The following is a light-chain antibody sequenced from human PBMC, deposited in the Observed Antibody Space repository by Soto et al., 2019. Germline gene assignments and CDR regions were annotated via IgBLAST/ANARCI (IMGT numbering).Light chain of an antibody. CDR2: GTS. Sequence: EIVLTQSPGTLSLSPGERATLSCRASQSVSSSYLVWYQQKPGQAPRLLIYGTSSRATGIPDRFSGSGSGTDFTLTISILEPEDFAVYYCQQYGNSPYTFGQGTKLEI. V-gene: IGKV3-20*01. J-gene: IGKJ2*01. CDR3: QQYGNSPYT. CDR1: QSVSSSY.